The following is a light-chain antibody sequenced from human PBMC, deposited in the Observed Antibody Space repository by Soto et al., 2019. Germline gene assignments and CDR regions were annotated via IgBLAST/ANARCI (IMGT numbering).Light chain of an antibody. V-gene: IGKV1D-16*01. CDR1: QDIRSY. CDR2: AAS. CDR3: HQYYTYPVT. J-gene: IGKJ5*01. Sequence: DAQMTPPPYSLSASVGDRVTSTCRASQDIRSYLAWHQQKPDKDLKSLIYAASSLQSGVPSRFSGSGAAPNFTRTISSLQPEDLATDDCHQYYTYPVTAGQGKRLEIK.